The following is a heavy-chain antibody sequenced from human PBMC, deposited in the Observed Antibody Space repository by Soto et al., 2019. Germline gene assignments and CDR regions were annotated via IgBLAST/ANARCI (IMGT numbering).Heavy chain of an antibody. CDR2: ISAHNGNT. Sequence: QVHLVQSGAEVKKPGASVKVSCKASGYTFTSYGITWVRQAPGQGLEWMGWISAHNGNTDYAQKLQGRVIVTRDTSTSTAYTELRRLVSDVTAVDYCARGWYEDYWGEGALVTVSS. J-gene: IGHJ4*02. D-gene: IGHD2-15*01. CDR1: GYTFTSYG. V-gene: IGHV1-18*01. CDR3: ARGWYEDY.